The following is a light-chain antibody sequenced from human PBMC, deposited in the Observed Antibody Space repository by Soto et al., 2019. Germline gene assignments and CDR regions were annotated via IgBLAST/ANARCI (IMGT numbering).Light chain of an antibody. J-gene: IGLJ1*01. V-gene: IGLV2-14*01. Sequence: QSVLTQPASVSGSPGQSVTISCTGTSSDVGAYKYVSWYQQHPGKAPKLMIYEVSNRPSGVSNRFSGSKSGNTASLTISGLQADDEADYYCNSYAGDIIRFVFGTGTKVTDL. CDR3: NSYAGDIIRFV. CDR2: EVS. CDR1: SSDVGAYKY.